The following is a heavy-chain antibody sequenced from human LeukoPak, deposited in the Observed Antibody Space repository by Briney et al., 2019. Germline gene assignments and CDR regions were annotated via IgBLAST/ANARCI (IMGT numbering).Heavy chain of an antibody. J-gene: IGHJ6*02. CDR2: ISAYNGNT. CDR1: GYSFTSYG. Sequence: ASVKVSFKASGYSFTSYGISWVRQAPGQGLEWMGWISAYNGNTRYAQKLQGRVTMTTDTSTSTAYMELRSLRSDDTAVYYCARIDIVVVPGAVASYGMDVWGQGTTVAVS. D-gene: IGHD2-2*01. V-gene: IGHV1-18*01. CDR3: ARIDIVVVPGAVASYGMDV.